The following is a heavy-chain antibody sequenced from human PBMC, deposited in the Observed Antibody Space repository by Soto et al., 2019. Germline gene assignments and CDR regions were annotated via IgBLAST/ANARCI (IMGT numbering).Heavy chain of an antibody. J-gene: IGHJ5*02. V-gene: IGHV4-38-2*02. CDR1: GYSISSGYH. CDR3: ARQDRVVAEGRWFDP. Sequence: SETLSLTCTVSGYSISSGYHWAWIRQPPGKGLEWLGSVHYSGNTYYNPSLKSRLTISVDKSENQFSLNLSSVTAADTAVYYCARQDRVVAEGRWFDPWGQGTLVTSPQ. CDR2: VHYSGNT. D-gene: IGHD2-15*01.